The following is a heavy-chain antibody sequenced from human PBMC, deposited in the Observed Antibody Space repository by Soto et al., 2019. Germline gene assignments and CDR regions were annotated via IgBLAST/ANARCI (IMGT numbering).Heavy chain of an antibody. J-gene: IGHJ4*02. V-gene: IGHV4-39*01. CDR1: GGSISSISYY. D-gene: IGHD4-17*01. CDR3: ARVESTVTFYFDY. CDR2: IYYSGST. Sequence: SETLSLTCTVCGGSISSISYYWGWIRQPPGKGLEWIGSIYYSGSTYYNPSLKSRVTISVDTSKNQFSLKLSSVTAADTAVYYCARVESTVTFYFDYWGQGTLVTVSS.